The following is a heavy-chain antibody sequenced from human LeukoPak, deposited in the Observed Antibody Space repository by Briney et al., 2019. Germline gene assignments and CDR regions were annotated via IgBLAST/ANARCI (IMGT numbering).Heavy chain of an antibody. CDR1: GFTVSSNY. D-gene: IGHD3-9*01. V-gene: IGHV3-66*01. CDR2: VYSDGTT. CDR3: ARVTADYDILTGYRPVYFDY. Sequence: GGSLRLSCAASGFTVSSNYMSWVRQAPGKGQEWVSVVYSDGTTYYADSVKGRFTISRDNSKNKVYLQMNSLRAEDTAVYYCARVTADYDILTGYRPVYFDYWGQGILVTVSS. J-gene: IGHJ4*02.